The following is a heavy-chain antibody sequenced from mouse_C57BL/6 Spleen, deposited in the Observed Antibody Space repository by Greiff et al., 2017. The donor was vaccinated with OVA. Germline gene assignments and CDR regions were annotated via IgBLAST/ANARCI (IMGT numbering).Heavy chain of an antibody. J-gene: IGHJ3*01. Sequence: QVQLQQPGAELVKPGASVKMSCTASGYTFTSYWITWVKQRPGRGIQWIGDISPGSGSTNYNATFKSKATLPVDTSSSTVYMQLSSLTSEDSAVYYCARGRDYSNYVWFAYWGQGTLGTVSA. CDR3: ARGRDYSNYVWFAY. CDR1: GYTFTSYW. D-gene: IGHD2-5*01. V-gene: IGHV1-55*01. CDR2: ISPGSGST.